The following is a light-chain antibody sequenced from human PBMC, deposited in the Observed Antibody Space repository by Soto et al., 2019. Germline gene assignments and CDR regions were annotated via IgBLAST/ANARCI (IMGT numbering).Light chain of an antibody. V-gene: IGKV3-20*01. CDR3: HHYGTSPT. Sequence: EIVMTQSPATLSVSPGERATLSCWASQSVINNLAWYQQKPGQAPRLLIYSVSYRATGIPDRFSGSGSGTDFTLTISRLEPADFAMYFCHHYGTSPTFGQGTRLEIK. CDR2: SVS. J-gene: IGKJ5*01. CDR1: QSVINN.